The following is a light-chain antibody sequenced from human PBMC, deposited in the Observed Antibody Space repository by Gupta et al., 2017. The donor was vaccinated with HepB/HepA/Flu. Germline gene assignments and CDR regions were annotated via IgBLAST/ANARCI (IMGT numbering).Light chain of an antibody. CDR1: QFIRSD. Sequence: IQMTQSPSSLSAAVGDRVTITCRASQFIRSDLGWYQQKPGQAPKRLIFAASSLQSGVPSRFSGSGSGTXFTLTIXSLQAEDFAVYYCLQYNNYPRTFGXGTKVEIK. CDR3: LQYNNYPRT. J-gene: IGKJ1*01. CDR2: AAS. V-gene: IGKV1-17*01.